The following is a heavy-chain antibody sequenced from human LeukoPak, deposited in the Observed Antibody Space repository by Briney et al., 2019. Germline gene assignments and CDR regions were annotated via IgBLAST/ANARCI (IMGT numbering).Heavy chain of an antibody. CDR3: ARDGLAAATLHWCFDL. V-gene: IGHV3-21*01. CDR1: GFTVSSNY. Sequence: GGSLRLSCAASGFTVSSNYMSWVRQAPGKGLEWVSSISSSSSYIYYADSVKGRFTISRDNARNSLYLQMNSLRAEDTAVYYCARDGLAAATLHWCFDLWGRGTLVTVSS. D-gene: IGHD6-25*01. J-gene: IGHJ2*01. CDR2: ISSSSSYI.